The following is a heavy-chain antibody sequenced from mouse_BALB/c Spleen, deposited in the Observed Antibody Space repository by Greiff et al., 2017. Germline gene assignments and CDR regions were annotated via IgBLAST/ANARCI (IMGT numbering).Heavy chain of an antibody. CDR3: ACGGIYYGSYYSMDY. D-gene: IGHD2-1*01. CDR2: ISSGSSTT. Sequence: EVKLVESGGGLVQPGGSRKLSCAASGFTFSSFGMHWVRQAPEKGLEWVAYISSGSSTTNYADTVKGRFTITRDKPKNTLFLQMTSLRSEDTAMYYCACGGIYYGSYYSMDYWGQGTSVTVSS. CDR1: GFTFSSFG. J-gene: IGHJ4*01. V-gene: IGHV5-17*02.